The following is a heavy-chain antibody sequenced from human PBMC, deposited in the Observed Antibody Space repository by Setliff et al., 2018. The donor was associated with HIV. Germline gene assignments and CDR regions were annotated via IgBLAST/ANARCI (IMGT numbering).Heavy chain of an antibody. V-gene: IGHV4-61*02. Sequence: ASETLSLTCSVSGGSISIGNYHWSWIRQAAGKGLEWLGRIHTRGSTTYNPSLWSRVTISLDPSGNHFSLQLTSVTAADTAVYFCARGGLGPITTYYFDFWGQGKLVTVSS. CDR1: GGSISIGNYH. CDR3: ARGGLGPITTYYFDF. J-gene: IGHJ4*02. D-gene: IGHD3-10*01. CDR2: IHTRGST.